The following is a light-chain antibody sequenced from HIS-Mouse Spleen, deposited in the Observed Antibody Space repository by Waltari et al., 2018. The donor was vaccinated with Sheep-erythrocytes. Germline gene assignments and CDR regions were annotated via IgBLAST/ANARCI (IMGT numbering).Light chain of an antibody. Sequence: QSALTQPRSVSGSPGQSVTISCTGTSSDVGGYNYVPWYQQHPGKPPKLMIYDVSKRPSGVPDRFSGSKSGNTASLTISGLQAEDEADYYFCSYAGSSTPWVFGGGTKLTVL. V-gene: IGLV2-11*01. CDR1: SSDVGGYNY. CDR3: CSYAGSSTPWV. J-gene: IGLJ3*02. CDR2: DVS.